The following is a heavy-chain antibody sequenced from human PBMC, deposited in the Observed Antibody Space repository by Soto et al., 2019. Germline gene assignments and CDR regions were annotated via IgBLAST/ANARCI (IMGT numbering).Heavy chain of an antibody. CDR2: INNYNGDT. CDR1: DNMFPSYG. J-gene: IGHJ6*03. CDR3: ARDHRKKVEGVPAAYYYYYMDV. D-gene: IGHD2-2*01. Sequence: ASVKVSWKASDNMFPSYGITWGRQAPGQGLEWMGWINNYNGDTNYAQKFQGRVTLTTDSSTTTAYLELTSLTSDDTAVYYCARDHRKKVEGVPAAYYYYYMDVWGKGTTVTVAS. V-gene: IGHV1-18*04.